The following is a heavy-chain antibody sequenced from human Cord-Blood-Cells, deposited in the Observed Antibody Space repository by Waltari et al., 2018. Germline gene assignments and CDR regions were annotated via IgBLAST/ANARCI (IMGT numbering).Heavy chain of an antibody. J-gene: IGHJ4*02. D-gene: IGHD4-17*01. Sequence: EVQLVESGGGLVQPGGSLQLSCAASGFTFSGPAMHWGRQDSGKGLEWVGRIRRKANSYATAYAASVKGRFTISRDDSKNTAYLQMNSLKTEDTAVYYCTRLYGDYDYWGQGTLVTVSS. V-gene: IGHV3-73*02. CDR3: TRLYGDYDY. CDR2: IRRKANSYAT. CDR1: GFTFSGPA.